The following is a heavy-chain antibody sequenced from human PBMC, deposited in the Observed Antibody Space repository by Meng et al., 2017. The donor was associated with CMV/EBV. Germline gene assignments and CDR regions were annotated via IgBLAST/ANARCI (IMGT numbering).Heavy chain of an antibody. CDR1: GGSFSGYY. V-gene: IGHV4-34*01. J-gene: IGHJ6*02. D-gene: IGHD3-3*01. Sequence: SETLSLTCAVYGGSFSGYYWSWIRQPPGKGLEWIGEINHSGSTNYNPSLKSRVTISVDTSKNQFSLKLSSVTAADTAVYYCARRNGVPRVFWSYYGMDVWGQGTTVTVSS. CDR2: INHSGST. CDR3: ARRNGVPRVFWSYYGMDV.